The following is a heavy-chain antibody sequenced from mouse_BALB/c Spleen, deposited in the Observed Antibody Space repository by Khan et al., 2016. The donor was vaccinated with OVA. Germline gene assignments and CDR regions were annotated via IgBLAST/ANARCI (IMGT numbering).Heavy chain of an antibody. CDR1: GYTFTSYW. V-gene: IGHV1-5*01. J-gene: IGHJ3*01. CDR2: IYFGNGDT. CDR3: TYDGYYVGWFAY. Sequence: VQLQQSGTVLARPGASVKMSCKASGYTFTSYWMHWVKQRPGQGLEWIGGIYFGNGDTSYNQKLKGKAKLTAVTSSSTAYMELSSLTNEDSAVYYCTYDGYYVGWFAYWGQGTLVTVSA. D-gene: IGHD2-3*01.